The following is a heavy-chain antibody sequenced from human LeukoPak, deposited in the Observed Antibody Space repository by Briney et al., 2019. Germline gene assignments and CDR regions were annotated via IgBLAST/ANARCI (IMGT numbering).Heavy chain of an antibody. CDR2: INPSGGST. CDR1: GGTFSSYA. J-gene: IGHJ3*02. V-gene: IGHV1-46*01. Sequence: ASVKVSCKASGGTFSSYAISWVRQAPGQGLEWMGIINPSGGSTSYAQKFQGRVTMTRDTSTSTVYMELSSLRSEDTAVYYCARDGRYFDWIDAFDIWGQGTMVTVSS. CDR3: ARDGRYFDWIDAFDI. D-gene: IGHD3-9*01.